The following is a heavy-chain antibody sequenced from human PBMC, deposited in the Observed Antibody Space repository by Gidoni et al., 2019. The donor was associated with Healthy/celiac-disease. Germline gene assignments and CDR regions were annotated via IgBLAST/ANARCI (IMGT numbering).Heavy chain of an antibody. J-gene: IGHJ4*02. D-gene: IGHD3-16*02. Sequence: QVQLVQSGPEVKKPGASVKVSCKASGYTLTSYDIHWVRQATGQGVEWMGWMNPNSGNTGYAKKFQGRVTMTRNTSISTAYMELSSLRSDYTVVYYCARGRGYTVAPVNWGQGTLVTVSS. CDR2: MNPNSGNT. V-gene: IGHV1-8*01. CDR3: ARGRGYTVAPVN. CDR1: GYTLTSYD.